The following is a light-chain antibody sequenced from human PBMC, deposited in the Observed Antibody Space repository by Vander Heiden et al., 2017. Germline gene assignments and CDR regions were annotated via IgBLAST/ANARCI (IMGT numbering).Light chain of an antibody. CDR2: DVS. V-gene: IGLV2-11*01. J-gene: IGLJ1*01. Sequence: QSALPQPRSVSGSPGQAVTISCTGTSSDVGGYNYVSWYQHHPGKAPKLMIDDVSKRPSVVPYRVSGSKSGNTASLTICGLQAENESDYCGCSYAGSYTFVFGTGTKVTVL. CDR3: CSYAGSYTFV. CDR1: SSDVGGYNY.